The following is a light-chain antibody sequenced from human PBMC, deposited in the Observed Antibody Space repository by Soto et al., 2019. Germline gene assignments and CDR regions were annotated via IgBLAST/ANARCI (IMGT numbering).Light chain of an antibody. V-gene: IGKV3-11*01. Sequence: DIVLTQSPPTLSVSPGERATLSCRASQSVSSYLAWYQQKPGQAPRLLIYGASNRATGIPARFSGSGSGTDFTLTISSLEPEDFAVYYCQHRSNWPLTFGGGTKVDIK. CDR2: GAS. CDR3: QHRSNWPLT. J-gene: IGKJ4*01. CDR1: QSVSSY.